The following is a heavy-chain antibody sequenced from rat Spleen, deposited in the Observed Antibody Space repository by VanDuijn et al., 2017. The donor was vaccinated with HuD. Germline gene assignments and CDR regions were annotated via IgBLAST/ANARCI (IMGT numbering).Heavy chain of an antibody. CDR2: ITDRGDNT. CDR1: GFTFSRYW. Sequence: EVQLVETGGGLVQPGRSLKLSCVASGFTFSRYWMYWVRQAPTKGLEWVASITDRGDNTYYRDSVKGRFTISRHNAKSTLYLQMDSLRSEDTASYYCTTGVYWGQGVMVTVSS. J-gene: IGHJ2*01. CDR3: TTGVY. V-gene: IGHV5-27*01.